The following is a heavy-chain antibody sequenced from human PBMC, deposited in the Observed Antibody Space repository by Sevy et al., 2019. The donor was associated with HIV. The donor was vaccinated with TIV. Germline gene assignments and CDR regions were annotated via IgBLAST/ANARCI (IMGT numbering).Heavy chain of an antibody. Sequence: SETLSLTCAVYGGSFSGYYWSWIRQPPGKGLEWIGEINHSGSTNYNPSLKSRVTISVDTSKNQFSLKLSSVTAADTAVYYCARDRPRAVAGKLDPWGQGTLVTVSS. CDR2: INHSGST. D-gene: IGHD6-19*01. CDR3: ARDRPRAVAGKLDP. CDR1: GGSFSGYY. J-gene: IGHJ5*02. V-gene: IGHV4-34*01.